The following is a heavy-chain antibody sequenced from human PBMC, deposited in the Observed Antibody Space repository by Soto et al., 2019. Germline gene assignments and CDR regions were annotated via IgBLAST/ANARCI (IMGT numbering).Heavy chain of an antibody. CDR3: AKVPRVAAAGRESYFDY. Sequence: QVQLVESGGGVVQPGRSLRLSCAASGFTFSSYGMHWVRQAPGKGLEWVAVISYDGSNKYYADSVKGRFTISRDNSKNNXYLQMTSLRDTDTAVYYCAKVPRVAAAGRESYFDYWGQGTLVTVSS. D-gene: IGHD6-13*01. V-gene: IGHV3-30*18. J-gene: IGHJ4*02. CDR1: GFTFSSYG. CDR2: ISYDGSNK.